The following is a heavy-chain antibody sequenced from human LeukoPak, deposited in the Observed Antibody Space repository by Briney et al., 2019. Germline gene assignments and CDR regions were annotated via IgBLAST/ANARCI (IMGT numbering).Heavy chain of an antibody. J-gene: IGHJ4*02. V-gene: IGHV1-18*01. CDR2: ISAYNGNT. D-gene: IGHD5-18*01. Sequence: GASVKVSCKASGYTFTSYGISWVRQTPGQGLEWMGWISAYNGNTNYARKLQGRVTMTTDTSTSTAYMELRSLRSDDTAVYYCATTSTAMVPYFDYWGQGTLVTVSS. CDR3: ATTSTAMVPYFDY. CDR1: GYTFTSYG.